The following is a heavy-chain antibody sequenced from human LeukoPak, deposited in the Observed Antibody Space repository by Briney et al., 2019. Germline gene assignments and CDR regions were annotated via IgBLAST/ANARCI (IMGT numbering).Heavy chain of an antibody. CDR2: IYYSGST. CDR3: ARVDGRSYYYGMDV. CDR1: GGSISSYY. Sequence: SETLSLTCTVSGGSISSYYWSWIRQPPGKGLEWIGYIYYSGSTNYNPSLKSRVTISVDTSKNQFSLKLSSVTAADTAVYYCARVDGRSYYYGMDVWGQGTTVTVSS. D-gene: IGHD2-15*01. V-gene: IGHV4-59*01. J-gene: IGHJ6*02.